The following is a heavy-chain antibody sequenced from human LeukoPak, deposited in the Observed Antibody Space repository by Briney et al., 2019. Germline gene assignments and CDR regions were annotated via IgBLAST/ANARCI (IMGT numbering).Heavy chain of an antibody. D-gene: IGHD2-2*01. CDR2: INPNSGGT. V-gene: IGHV1-2*02. CDR3: ARDQGAASSIVVVPAAQLAGGMDV. CDR1: GYTFTGYY. J-gene: IGHJ6*02. Sequence: ASVKVSCKASGYTFTGYYMHWVRQAPGQGLEWMGWINPNSGGTNYAQKLQGRVTMTRDTSISTAYMELSRLRSDDTAVYYCARDQGAASSIVVVPAAQLAGGMDVWGQGTTVTVSS.